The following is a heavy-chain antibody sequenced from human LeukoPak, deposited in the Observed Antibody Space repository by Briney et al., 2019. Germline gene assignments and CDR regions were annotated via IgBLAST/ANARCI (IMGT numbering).Heavy chain of an antibody. V-gene: IGHV3-23*01. CDR2: ISGSGGST. CDR3: AKDVVVTALYNWFDP. J-gene: IGHJ5*02. D-gene: IGHD2-21*02. CDR1: GFTFSSYA. Sequence: GGSLRLSCAASGFTFSSYAMSWVRQAPGKGLEWVSVISGSGGSTYYADSVKGRFTISRDNSKNTLYLQVNSLRAEDTAVYYCAKDVVVTALYNWFDPWGQGTLVTVSS.